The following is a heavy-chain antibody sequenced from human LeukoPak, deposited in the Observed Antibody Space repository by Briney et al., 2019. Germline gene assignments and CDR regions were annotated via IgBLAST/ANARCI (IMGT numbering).Heavy chain of an antibody. J-gene: IGHJ3*02. D-gene: IGHD6-6*01. CDR2: ISSSGSTI. V-gene: IGHV3-11*01. CDR3: AKEASRGFDI. CDR1: GFTFSDYY. Sequence: GGSLGLSCAASGFTFSDYYMSWIRQAPGKGLEWVSYISSSGSTIYYADSVKGRFTISRDNAKDSLYLQMNSLRAEDTAVYYCAKEASRGFDIWGQGTMVTVSS.